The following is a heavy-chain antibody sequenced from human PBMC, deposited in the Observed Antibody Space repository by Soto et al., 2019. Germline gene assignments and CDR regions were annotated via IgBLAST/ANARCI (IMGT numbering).Heavy chain of an antibody. D-gene: IGHD3-3*01. Sequence: SETLSLTCTVSGGSISSSSYYWGWIRQPAGKGLEWIGRIYSSGSTQYNPSLQSRVTMSLDTSKNQFSLRLESVTAADTAVYYCARGQRFSDWFDPWGQGTLVTVSS. CDR1: GGSISSSSYY. CDR2: IYSSGST. CDR3: ARGQRFSDWFDP. V-gene: IGHV4-39*07. J-gene: IGHJ5*02.